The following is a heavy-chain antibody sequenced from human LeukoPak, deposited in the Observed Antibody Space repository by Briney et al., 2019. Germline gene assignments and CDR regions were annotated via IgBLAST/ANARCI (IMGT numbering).Heavy chain of an antibody. CDR1: GYTFTSYD. V-gene: IGHV1-8*01. D-gene: IGHD6-6*01. Sequence: GASVKVSCKASGYTFTSYDINWVRQATGQGLEWMGWMNPNSGNTGYAQKFQGRVTMTRNTSISTADMELSSLRSEDTAVYYCARERSIAARRGFDYWGQGTLVTVSS. CDR3: ARERSIAARRGFDY. CDR2: MNPNSGNT. J-gene: IGHJ4*02.